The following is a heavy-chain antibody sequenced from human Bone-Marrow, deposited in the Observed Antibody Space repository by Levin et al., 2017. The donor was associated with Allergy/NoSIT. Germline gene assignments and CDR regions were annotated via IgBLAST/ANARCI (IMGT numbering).Heavy chain of an antibody. CDR1: GGSISSSSLY. Sequence: SETLSLTCTVSGGSISSSSLYWGWVRQPPGKGLEWIGSIYSSVNTFYTPSLKSRVTISVDMSKNQFSLKLTSATAADTAVYYCARPKASYDTNGYYYEDYFDYWGQGTLVTVSS. CDR3: ARPKASYDTNGYYYEDYFDY. J-gene: IGHJ4*02. CDR2: IYSSVNT. V-gene: IGHV4-39*01. D-gene: IGHD3-22*01.